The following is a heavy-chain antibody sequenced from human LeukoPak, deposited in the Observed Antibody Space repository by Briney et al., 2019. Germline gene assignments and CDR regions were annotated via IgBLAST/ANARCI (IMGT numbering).Heavy chain of an antibody. CDR3: VRHLSAGRPAFDI. CDR2: IYTSGST. Sequence: SETLSLTCTVSGGSISSYYWSWIRQPAGKELEWIGRIYTSGSTNYNPSLKSRVTMSVDTSKNQFSLKLTSLTAADTAVYYCVRHLSAGRPAFDIWGQGTMVTVSS. D-gene: IGHD2-15*01. V-gene: IGHV4-4*07. CDR1: GGSISSYY. J-gene: IGHJ3*02.